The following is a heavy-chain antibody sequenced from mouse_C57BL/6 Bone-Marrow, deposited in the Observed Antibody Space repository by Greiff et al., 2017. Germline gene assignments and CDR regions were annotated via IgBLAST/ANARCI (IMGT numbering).Heavy chain of an antibody. CDR3: ARGLLRCYAYFDV. CDR2: IYPGSGNT. V-gene: IGHV1-66*01. Sequence: QVQLQQSGPELVKPGASVKISCKASGYSFTSYYIHWVKQRPGQGLEWIGWIYPGSGNTKYNEKFKGKATLTADTSSSTAYMQLSSLTSEDSAVYYWARGLLRCYAYFDVWGTGTTVTVSS. J-gene: IGHJ1*03. CDR1: GYSFTSYY. D-gene: IGHD1-1*01.